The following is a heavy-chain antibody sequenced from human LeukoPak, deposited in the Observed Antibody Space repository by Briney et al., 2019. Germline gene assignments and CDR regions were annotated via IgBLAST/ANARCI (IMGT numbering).Heavy chain of an antibody. CDR2: LNPNSGGT. CDR1: GYTFTDYY. V-gene: IGHV1-2*02. D-gene: IGHD3-22*01. CDR3: VPSDYYAYYFDY. J-gene: IGHJ4*02. Sequence: ASVKVSCKASGYTFTDYYIHWVRQAPGQGLEWMGWLNPNSGGTNYAQNFQGRVTMTRDTSISTAYMELSRLRSDDTAVYYCVPSDYYAYYFDYWGQGTLITVSS.